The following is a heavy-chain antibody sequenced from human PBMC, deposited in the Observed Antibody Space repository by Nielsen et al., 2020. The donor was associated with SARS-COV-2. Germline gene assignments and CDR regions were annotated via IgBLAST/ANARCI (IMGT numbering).Heavy chain of an antibody. CDR1: GGSINSYY. Sequence: SETLSLTCTVSGGSINSYYWSWIRQPPGKGLEWIGYIYYSGSTNYNPSLKSRVTISVDTSKNQFSLKLSSVTAADTAVYYCATDGFSFGTFDYWGQGALVTVSS. CDR2: IYYSGST. V-gene: IGHV4-59*08. J-gene: IGHJ4*02. CDR3: ATDGFSFGTFDY. D-gene: IGHD1-1*01.